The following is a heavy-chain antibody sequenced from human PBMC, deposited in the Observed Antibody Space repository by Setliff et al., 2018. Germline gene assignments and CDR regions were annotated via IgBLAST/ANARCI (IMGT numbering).Heavy chain of an antibody. V-gene: IGHV3-30*02. Sequence: GGSLRLSCAASGFTFSTYRMHWVRQAPGKGLEWVAVIWDDGGNKYHADSVKGRFTISRDNSKNTLYLQMNSLRPEDTAVYYCAKEGIAATGTAFDIWGQGTMVTVSS. CDR3: AKEGIAATGTAFDI. J-gene: IGHJ3*02. CDR1: GFTFSTYR. D-gene: IGHD6-13*01. CDR2: IWDDGGNK.